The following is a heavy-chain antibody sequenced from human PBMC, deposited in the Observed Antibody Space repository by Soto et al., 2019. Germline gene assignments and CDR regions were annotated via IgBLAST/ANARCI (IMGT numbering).Heavy chain of an antibody. Sequence: QEQLLESGGGVVQPGTSLRLSCVASGFMFSGRGMHWVRQAPGKGLEWVAITWNDGSKKYYGDSVKGRFTISTDSAKNTVFLQMNSLRVEDTAMYFCARALYYKDEDRYLDFWGRGTPVIVSS. J-gene: IGHJ2*01. CDR3: ARALYYKDEDRYLDF. V-gene: IGHV3-33*01. CDR2: TWNDGSKK. CDR1: GFMFSGRG. D-gene: IGHD3-10*01.